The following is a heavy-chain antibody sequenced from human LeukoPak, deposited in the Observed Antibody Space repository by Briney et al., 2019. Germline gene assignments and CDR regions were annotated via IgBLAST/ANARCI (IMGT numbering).Heavy chain of an antibody. V-gene: IGHV4-34*01. J-gene: IGHJ4*02. D-gene: IGHD3-22*01. Sequence: SETLSPTCAVYGGSFSGYYWSWIRQPPGKGLEWIGEINHSGSTNYNPSLKSRVTISVDTSKNQFSLKLSSVTAADTAVYYCARLVPPYYYDSSGYYYFDYWGQGTLVTVSS. CDR3: ARLVPPYYYDSSGYYYFDY. CDR2: INHSGST. CDR1: GGSFSGYY.